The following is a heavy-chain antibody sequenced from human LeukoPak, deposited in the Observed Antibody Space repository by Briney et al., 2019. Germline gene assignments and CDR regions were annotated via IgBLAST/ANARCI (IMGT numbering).Heavy chain of an antibody. V-gene: IGHV3-30*18. J-gene: IGHJ6*02. D-gene: IGHD6-13*01. Sequence: GRSLRLSCAASGFTFRSYGMHWVRQAPGKGLEWVAVISYDGSNKYYADSVKGRFTISRDNSKNTLYLQMNSLRAEDTAVYYCAKDWAAAGTGYYYYYYGMDVWGQGTTVTVSS. CDR3: AKDWAAAGTGYYYYYYGMDV. CDR1: GFTFRSYG. CDR2: ISYDGSNK.